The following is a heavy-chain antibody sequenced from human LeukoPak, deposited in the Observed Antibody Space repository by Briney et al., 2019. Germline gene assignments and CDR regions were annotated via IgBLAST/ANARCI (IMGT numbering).Heavy chain of an antibody. CDR2: ISDSGAST. D-gene: IGHD3-22*01. CDR3: ARGHSSGNSYDAFDM. CDR1: GFAFSSYA. J-gene: IGHJ3*02. V-gene: IGHV3-23*01. Sequence: GGSLRLSCAASGFAFSSYAMSWVRQAPGKGLEWVSTISDSGASTYCADSVKGRFTVSRDHAKNTMDLQLNSLRAEDTAVYFCARGHSSGNSYDAFDMWGLGTKVTVSS.